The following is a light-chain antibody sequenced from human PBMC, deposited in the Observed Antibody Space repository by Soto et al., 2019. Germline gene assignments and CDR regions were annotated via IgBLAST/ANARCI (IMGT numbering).Light chain of an antibody. Sequence: EIVLTQSPGTLSLSPGERATLSCRASQSVSSSSYLAWYQQKPGQAPRLLIYGASSRATGIPDRFSGSGSATDSTLTISRLEPEDFAVYYCRQYGSSPSYTFGQGTKLEIK. CDR3: RQYGSSPSYT. CDR1: QSVSSSSY. V-gene: IGKV3-20*01. J-gene: IGKJ2*01. CDR2: GAS.